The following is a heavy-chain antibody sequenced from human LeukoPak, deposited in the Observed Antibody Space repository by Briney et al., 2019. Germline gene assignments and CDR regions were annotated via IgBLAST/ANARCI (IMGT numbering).Heavy chain of an antibody. CDR3: AKGTPYYDFWSGSGGSGAFDI. D-gene: IGHD3-3*01. CDR1: GFTFDDYA. Sequence: GGSLRLSCAASGFTFDDYAMHWVRQAPGKGLEWVSLISWDGGSTYYADSVKGRFTISGDNSKNSLYLQMNSLRAEDTALYYCAKGTPYYDFWSGSGGSGAFDIWGQGTMVTVSS. J-gene: IGHJ3*02. CDR2: ISWDGGST. V-gene: IGHV3-43D*03.